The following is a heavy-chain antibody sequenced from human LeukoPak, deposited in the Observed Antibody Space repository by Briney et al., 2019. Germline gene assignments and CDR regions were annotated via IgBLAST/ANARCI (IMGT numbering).Heavy chain of an antibody. D-gene: IGHD6-19*01. CDR2: INHSGST. CDR3: ARGGRVQWLVLYYFDY. J-gene: IGHJ4*02. CDR1: GGSFSGYY. V-gene: IGHV4-34*01. Sequence: SETLSLTCAVYGGSFSGYYWSWIRQPPGKGLEWIGEINHSGSTNYNPSLKSRVTISVDTSKNRFSLKLSSVTAADTAVYYCARGGRVQWLVLYYFDYWGQGTLVTVSS.